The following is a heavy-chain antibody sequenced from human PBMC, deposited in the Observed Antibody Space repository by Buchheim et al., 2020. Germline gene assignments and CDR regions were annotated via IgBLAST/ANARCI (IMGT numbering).Heavy chain of an antibody. CDR3: ARDLGGYDFWSGYYAGGGGDYYYGMDV. CDR2: INPNSGGT. CDR1: GYTFTSYY. D-gene: IGHD3-3*01. Sequence: QVQLVQSGAEVKKPGASVKVSCKASGYTFTSYYMHWVRQAPGQGLEWMGWINPNSGGTNYAQKFQGWVTMTRDTSISTAYMELSRLRSDDTAVYYCARDLGGYDFWSGYYAGGGGDYYYGMDVWGQGTT. V-gene: IGHV1-2*04. J-gene: IGHJ6*02.